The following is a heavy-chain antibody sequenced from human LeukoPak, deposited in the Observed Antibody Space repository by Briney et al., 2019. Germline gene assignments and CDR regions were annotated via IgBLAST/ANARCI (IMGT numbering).Heavy chain of an antibody. CDR3: ARHSSNSGYDYFDY. Sequence: ASVKVSCKASGYSFTNYDVNWVRQATGQGLEWMGWMNPNSGNTAYAQKFQGRVTMTRNTSISTAYMQLSSLRSEDTAVYYCARHSSNSGYDYFDYWGQRILVTVSS. D-gene: IGHD5-12*01. V-gene: IGHV1-8*01. J-gene: IGHJ4*02. CDR1: GYSFTNYD. CDR2: MNPNSGNT.